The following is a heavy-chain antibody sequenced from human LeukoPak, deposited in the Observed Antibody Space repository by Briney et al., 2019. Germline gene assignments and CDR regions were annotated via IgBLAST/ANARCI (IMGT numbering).Heavy chain of an antibody. Sequence: GGSLRLSCAASGFTFSSYGMHWVRQAPGKGLEWVAVISYDGSNKYYADSVRGRFTISRDNSKNTLYLQMNSLRAEDTAVYYCAREDCSGGSCYSVGRVYWGQGTLVTVSS. V-gene: IGHV3-30*03. D-gene: IGHD2-15*01. CDR2: ISYDGSNK. CDR1: GFTFSSYG. J-gene: IGHJ4*02. CDR3: AREDCSGGSCYSVGRVY.